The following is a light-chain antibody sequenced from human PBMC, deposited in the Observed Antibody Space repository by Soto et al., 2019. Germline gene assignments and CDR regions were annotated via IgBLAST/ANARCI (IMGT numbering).Light chain of an antibody. J-gene: IGLJ3*02. Sequence: QPVLTQSPSASASLGASVKLTCTLSSGHSTYAIAWHQQQPEKGPRYLMKLNSDGSHSKGDGIPDRFSGSSSGAERYLTISSLQSEDEADYYCQSYDSTLSGSRVFGGGTKLTVL. CDR3: QSYDSTLSGSRV. CDR2: LNSDGSH. CDR1: SGHSTYA. V-gene: IGLV4-69*01.